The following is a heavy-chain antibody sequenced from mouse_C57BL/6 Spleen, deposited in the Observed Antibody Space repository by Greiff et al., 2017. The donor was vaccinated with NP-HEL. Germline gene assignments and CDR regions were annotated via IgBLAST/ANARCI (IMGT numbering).Heavy chain of an antibody. CDR2: IYPGDGDT. Sequence: VKLQQSGPELVKPGASVKISCKASGYAFSSSWMNWVKQRPGKGLEWIGRIYPGDGDTNYNGKFKGKATLTADKSSSTAYMQLSSLTSEDSAVYFCAREDYLDYWGQGTTLTVSS. J-gene: IGHJ2*01. CDR3: AREDYLDY. V-gene: IGHV1-82*01. CDR1: GYAFSSSW.